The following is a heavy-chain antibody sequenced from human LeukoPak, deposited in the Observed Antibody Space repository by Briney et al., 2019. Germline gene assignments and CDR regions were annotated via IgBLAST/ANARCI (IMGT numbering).Heavy chain of an antibody. V-gene: IGHV3-23*01. CDR1: GFTFSNYA. J-gene: IGHJ4*02. CDR2: ISGSGDNT. CDR3: AKDQGFWSGYSLDY. Sequence: HPGGSLRLSCAASGFTFSNYAMNWVRQAPGKGLEWVSAISGSGDNTYYADSVKGRFTISRDNSKNTVYLQMNSLRAEDTAVYDCAKDQGFWSGYSLDYWGQGTLVTVSS. D-gene: IGHD3-3*01.